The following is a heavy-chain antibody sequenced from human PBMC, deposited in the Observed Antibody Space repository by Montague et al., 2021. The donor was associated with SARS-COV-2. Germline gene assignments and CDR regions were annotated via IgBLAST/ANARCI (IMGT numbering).Heavy chain of an antibody. CDR1: GFTFSSYA. Sequence: SLRLSCAASGFTFSSYALTWVRQAPGKGLEWVSGINWNGGSTGSADSVKGRFTISRDNAKNSLYLQMNSLRAEDTALYYCARDTRSEYFDFLTGYYKGVFFDYWGQGTLVTVSS. D-gene: IGHD3-9*01. V-gene: IGHV3-20*04. J-gene: IGHJ4*02. CDR3: ARDTRSEYFDFLTGYYKGVFFDY. CDR2: INWNGGST.